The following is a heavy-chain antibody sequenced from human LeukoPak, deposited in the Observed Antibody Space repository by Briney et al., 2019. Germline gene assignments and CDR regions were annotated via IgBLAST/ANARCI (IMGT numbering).Heavy chain of an antibody. J-gene: IGHJ4*02. D-gene: IGHD2-2*01. CDR1: GGTFSSYA. CDR2: IIPILGIA. Sequence: RASVKVSCKASGGTFSSYAISWVRQAPGQGLEWMGRIIPILGIANYAQKFQGRVTITADKSTSTAYMELSRLRSDDTAVYYCARRRIDCSTTDCYVDYWGQGTLVTVSS. CDR3: ARRRIDCSTTDCYVDY. V-gene: IGHV1-69*04.